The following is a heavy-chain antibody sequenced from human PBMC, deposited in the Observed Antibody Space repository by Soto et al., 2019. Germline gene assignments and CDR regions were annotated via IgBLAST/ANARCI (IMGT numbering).Heavy chain of an antibody. J-gene: IGHJ4*02. D-gene: IGHD3-22*01. Sequence: LSLTCAASGFTFSSYAMSWVRQAPGKGLEWVSAISGSGGSTYYADSVKGRFTISRDNSKNTLYLQMNSLRAEDTAVYYCAKPTYYYDSSGYYYDYWGQGTLVTVSS. CDR1: GFTFSSYA. CDR3: AKPTYYYDSSGYYYDY. CDR2: ISGSGGST. V-gene: IGHV3-23*01.